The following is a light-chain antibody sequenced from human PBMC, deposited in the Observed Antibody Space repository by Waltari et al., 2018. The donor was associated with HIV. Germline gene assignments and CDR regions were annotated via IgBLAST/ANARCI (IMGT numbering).Light chain of an antibody. CDR3: QAWGTSTSGV. CDR1: ELGDKY. J-gene: IGLJ2*01. Sequence: YEVTQPPSVAVSPGQTASITCSGYELGDKYTCWYQQRPGQSPLLIIYQDNKRRSGIPERFSASSSGHTATPTISGTLPMDEADYYCQAWGTSTSGVFGRGTKLTV. CDR2: QDN. V-gene: IGLV3-1*01.